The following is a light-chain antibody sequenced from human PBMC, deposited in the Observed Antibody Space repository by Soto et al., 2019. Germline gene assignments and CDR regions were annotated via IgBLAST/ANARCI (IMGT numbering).Light chain of an antibody. Sequence: QSALTQPASVSGSPGQSITISCTGTSSDVGAYNHVSWYQQHPGKVPKVMIYEVNNRPSGVSNRFSGSKSGITASLTISGLQAEDEADYYCCSYAGYSTSAVFGGGTKLTVL. CDR2: EVN. V-gene: IGLV2-23*02. J-gene: IGLJ2*01. CDR1: SSDVGAYNH. CDR3: CSYAGYSTSAV.